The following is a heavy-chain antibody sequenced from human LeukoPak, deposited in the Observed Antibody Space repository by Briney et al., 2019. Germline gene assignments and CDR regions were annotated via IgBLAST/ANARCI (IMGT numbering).Heavy chain of an antibody. CDR2: ISGSGGST. CDR3: ANSPSSNCCYYFDY. D-gene: IGHD6-13*01. V-gene: IGHV3-23*01. CDR1: GFTFSSYA. J-gene: IGHJ4*02. Sequence: GGSLRLSCAASGFTFSSYAMSWVRQAPGKGLEWVSAISGSGGSTYYADSVKGRFTISRDNSKNTLYLQMSSLRAEDTAVYCCANSPSSNCCYYFDYWGQGTLVTVSS.